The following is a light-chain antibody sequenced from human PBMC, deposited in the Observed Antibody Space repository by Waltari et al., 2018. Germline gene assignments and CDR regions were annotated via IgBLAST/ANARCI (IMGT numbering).Light chain of an antibody. CDR1: QSISSY. CDR2: GAS. Sequence: DIQMTQSPPSLSASVGQRVTMTSRASQSISSYLNGYQQRPGKAPKLLIYGASRLASGVPSRFSGGGSGTDVSLTISSLQPEDFATYYCQQSYAGPATFGQGTYLEI. V-gene: IGKV1-39*01. J-gene: IGKJ2*01. CDR3: QQSYAGPAT.